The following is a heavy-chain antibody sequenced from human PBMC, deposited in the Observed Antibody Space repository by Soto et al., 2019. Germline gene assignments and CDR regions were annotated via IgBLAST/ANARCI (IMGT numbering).Heavy chain of an antibody. V-gene: IGHV6-1*01. J-gene: IGHJ4*02. CDR1: GDSVSSNSAA. CDR2: TYYRSKWYN. CDR3: ARVWHNSGSLYGYFDY. D-gene: IGHD1-26*01. Sequence: SQTLSLTCAISGDSVSSNSAAWNCIRQSPSRGLEWLGRTYYRSKWYNDYAVSVKSRITINPDTSKNQFSLQLNSVTPEDTAVYYCARVWHNSGSLYGYFDYWGQGTLVTVSS.